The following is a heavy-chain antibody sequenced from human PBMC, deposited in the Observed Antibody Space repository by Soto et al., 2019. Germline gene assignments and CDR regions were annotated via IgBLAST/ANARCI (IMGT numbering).Heavy chain of an antibody. CDR1: GGSISSGGYS. CDR3: ARDKSSGWYEIDY. D-gene: IGHD6-19*01. Sequence: SETPSLTCAVSGGSISSGGYSWSWILHPPGKGLEWIGYIYHSGSTYYNPSLKSRVTISVDRSKNQFSLKLTSVSAADTAVYYCARDKSSGWYEIDYWGQGTLVTVSS. J-gene: IGHJ4*01. CDR2: IYHSGST. V-gene: IGHV4-30-2*01.